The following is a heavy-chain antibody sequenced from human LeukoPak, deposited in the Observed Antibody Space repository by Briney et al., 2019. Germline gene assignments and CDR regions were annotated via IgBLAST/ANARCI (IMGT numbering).Heavy chain of an antibody. CDR1: GYAFTSYA. Sequence: GASVKVSCKASGYAFTSYAMHWVRQAPGQRLEWMGWINAGNGNTKYSQEFQGRVTITRDTSASTAYMELSSLRSEDMAVYYFAREGSGNWNLVYWGQGTLVTVSS. D-gene: IGHD1-20*01. V-gene: IGHV1-3*03. CDR3: AREGSGNWNLVY. J-gene: IGHJ4*02. CDR2: INAGNGNT.